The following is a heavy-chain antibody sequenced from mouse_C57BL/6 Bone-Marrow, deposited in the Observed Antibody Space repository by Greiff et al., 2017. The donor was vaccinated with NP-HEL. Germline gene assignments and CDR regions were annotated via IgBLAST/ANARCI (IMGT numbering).Heavy chain of an antibody. D-gene: IGHD2-1*01. CDR1: GYTFTSYW. Sequence: QVQLQQPGAELVRPGSSVKLSCKASGYTFTSYWMHWVKQRPIQGLEWIGNIDPSDSETHYNQKFKDKATLTVDKSSSTAYMQLSSLTSEDSAVYYCARRGIYGNYGYWYFDVWGTGTTVTVSS. CDR2: IDPSDSET. J-gene: IGHJ1*03. V-gene: IGHV1-52*01. CDR3: ARRGIYGNYGYWYFDV.